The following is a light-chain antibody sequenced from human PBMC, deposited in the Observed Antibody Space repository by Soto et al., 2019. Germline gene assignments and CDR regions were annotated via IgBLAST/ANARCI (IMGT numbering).Light chain of an antibody. J-gene: IGLJ1*01. Sequence: QSALTQPASVSGSPGQSITISCTGTSGDVGAYKYVSWYQQHPGKAPKLMIYEVSNRPSGVSNRFSGSKSGNTASVTISGLQAEDEADYYCSSYTSTNTQVFXTGTKLTVL. CDR1: SGDVGAYKY. CDR2: EVS. CDR3: SSYTSTNTQV. V-gene: IGLV2-14*01.